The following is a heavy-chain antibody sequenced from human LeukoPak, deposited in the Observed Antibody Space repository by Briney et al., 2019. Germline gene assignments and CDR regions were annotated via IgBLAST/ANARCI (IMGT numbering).Heavy chain of an antibody. V-gene: IGHV3-66*01. CDR3: ATPSGGY. D-gene: IGHD6-25*01. CDR1: GGSFSGYY. CDR2: IYSDGDT. Sequence: ETLSLTCAVYGGSFSGYYWSWVRQAPGKGLEWVSVIYSDGDTSYADSVKGRFTISRDISKNTLYLQMNSLRAEDTAVYYCATPSGGYWGQGTLVTVSS. J-gene: IGHJ4*02.